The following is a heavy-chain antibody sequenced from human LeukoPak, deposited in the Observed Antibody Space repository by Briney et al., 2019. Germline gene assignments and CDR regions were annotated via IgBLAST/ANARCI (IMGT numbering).Heavy chain of an antibody. CDR1: GGSFSGYY. Sequence: SETLSLTSAVYGGSFSGYYWNWIRQPPGKGLEWIGEINPSGSTNYNPSLKSRVAISVDTSKNQFSLKLSSVTAADTAVYYCARGPRGSGSYYKYWSQGSLVTVSS. V-gene: IGHV4-34*01. CDR2: INPSGST. J-gene: IGHJ4*02. CDR3: ARGPRGSGSYYKY. D-gene: IGHD3-10*01.